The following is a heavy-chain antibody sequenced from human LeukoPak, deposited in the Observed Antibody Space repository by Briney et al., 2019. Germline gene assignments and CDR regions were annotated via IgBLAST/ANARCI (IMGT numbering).Heavy chain of an antibody. D-gene: IGHD3-3*01. Sequence: PSETLSLTCTVSGGSISSSSYYWGWIRQPPGKGLEWIGSIYYSGSTYYNPSLKSRVTISVDTSKNQFSLKLSSVTAADTAVYYCARRSGVWYFDYWGRGILVTVSP. CDR2: IYYSGST. CDR1: GGSISSSSYY. V-gene: IGHV4-39*01. CDR3: ARRSGVWYFDY. J-gene: IGHJ4*02.